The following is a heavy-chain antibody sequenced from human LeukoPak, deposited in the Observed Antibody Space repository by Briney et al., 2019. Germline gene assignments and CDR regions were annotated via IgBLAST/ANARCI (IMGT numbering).Heavy chain of an antibody. CDR2: ISGSGGYT. CDR3: AKDLTTVTTGDY. CDR1: GFTFSSYA. D-gene: IGHD4-17*01. J-gene: IGHJ4*02. V-gene: IGHV3-23*01. Sequence: GSLRLSCAASGFTFSSYAMSWVRQAPGKGLEWVSGISGSGGYTYYSDSVKGRFTISRDNSKNTLYLQMSSLRAEDTAVYYCAKDLTTVTTGDYWGQGTLVTVSS.